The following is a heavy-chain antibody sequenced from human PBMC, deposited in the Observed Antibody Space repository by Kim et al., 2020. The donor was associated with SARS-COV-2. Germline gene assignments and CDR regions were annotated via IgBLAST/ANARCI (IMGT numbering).Heavy chain of an antibody. CDR2: ISCISIYL. CDR3: SSTLFFHIFFLFFFYF. Sequence: GGSLRLSCAASGFTFSFYFMIWLRQAPGKGLDLFSSISCISIYLYFADSVKFRFTISIDNSKHSLYLQIYFLRADDTSLSSFSSTLFFHIFFLFFFYF. D-gene: IGHD3-9*01. CDR1: GFTFSFYF. J-gene: IGHJ4*01. V-gene: IGHV3-21*01.